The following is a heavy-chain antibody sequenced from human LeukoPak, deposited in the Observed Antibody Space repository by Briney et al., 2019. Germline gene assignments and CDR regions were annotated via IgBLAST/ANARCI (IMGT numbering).Heavy chain of an antibody. CDR3: ARGCGGGPGCYILDY. V-gene: IGHV3-7*01. Sequence: GGSLRLSCAASGFTFSSYWMNWVRQAPGKGLEWVANIKQDGSEKYYVDSVKGRFTISRDNSKNTLYLHMNSLRGEDTAMYFCARGCGGGPGCYILDYWGQGTLVTVSS. CDR1: GFTFSSYW. J-gene: IGHJ4*02. CDR2: IKQDGSEK. D-gene: IGHD2-15*01.